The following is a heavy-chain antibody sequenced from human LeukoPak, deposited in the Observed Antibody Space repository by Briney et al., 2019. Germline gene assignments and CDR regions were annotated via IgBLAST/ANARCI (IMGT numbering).Heavy chain of an antibody. CDR2: IKSKTNGETT. V-gene: IGHV3-15*07. CDR3: THYYDSSGYYYFDN. D-gene: IGHD3-22*01. Sequence: GGSPRLSCAASGFTFSDAWMNWVRQAPGKGLEWVGRIKSKTNGETTDYAAPVKGRFTISRDDSKNTLYLQMNSLKTEDTAVYYCTHYYDSSGYYYFDNWGQGTLVTVSS. J-gene: IGHJ4*02. CDR1: GFTFSDAW.